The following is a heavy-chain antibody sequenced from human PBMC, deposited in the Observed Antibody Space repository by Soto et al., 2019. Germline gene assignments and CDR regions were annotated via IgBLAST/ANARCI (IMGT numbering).Heavy chain of an antibody. Sequence: QGTLKESGPTLVKPTQTLTLTCSFSGFSLSTSGVGVGWIRQSPGKAPEWLALIYWSGDEHYRPSPKSRLSIIKDTSKNHVVLIMSDMDPVDTATYYCARGLATLPVFAFDIWGQGTMVTVSS. V-gene: IGHV2-5*01. J-gene: IGHJ3*02. CDR3: ARGLATLPVFAFDI. D-gene: IGHD6-6*01. CDR1: GFSLSTSGVG. CDR2: IYWSGDE.